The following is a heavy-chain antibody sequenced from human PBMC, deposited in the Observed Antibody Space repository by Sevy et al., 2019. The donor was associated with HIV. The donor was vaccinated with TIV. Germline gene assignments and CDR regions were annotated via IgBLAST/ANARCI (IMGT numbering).Heavy chain of an antibody. CDR3: ARDWGSVH. CDR1: GFTFSTYW. J-gene: IGHJ4*02. D-gene: IGHD3-16*01. V-gene: IGHV3-7*01. CDR2: IKHDGSEK. Sequence: GGSLRLSCTASGFTFSTYWMTWVRQAPGKGLEWVANIKHDGSEKYYVDSVKGRFTISRDNAKNSLYLQMNSLRAEDTAVYYCARDWGSVHWGQGTLVTVSS.